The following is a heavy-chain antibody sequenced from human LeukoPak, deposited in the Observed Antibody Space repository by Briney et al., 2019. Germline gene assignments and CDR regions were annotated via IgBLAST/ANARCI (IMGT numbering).Heavy chain of an antibody. D-gene: IGHD4-17*01. CDR1: GGSISSGSYY. CDR2: IYTSGST. CDR3: ARARPDYGDYVFDY. V-gene: IGHV4-61*02. J-gene: IGHJ4*02. Sequence: SETLSLTCTVPGGSISSGSYYWSWIRQPAGKRLEWIGRIYTSGSTNYNPSLRSRVTISVDTSKNHSSLKLSSVTAADTAVYYCARARPDYGDYVFDYWGQGTLVTVSS.